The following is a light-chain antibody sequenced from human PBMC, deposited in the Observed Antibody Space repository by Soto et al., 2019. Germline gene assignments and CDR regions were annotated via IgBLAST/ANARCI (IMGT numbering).Light chain of an antibody. J-gene: IGKJ3*01. Sequence: DIQLTQSPSFLSASVGDRVTITCRASQGISSYLAWYQQKPGKAPKLLIYAASTLQSGVPSRFSGSGSGTEFTLTISSLQPEDFATYYCQHLNSYPPFTFGPGTKVDIK. CDR1: QGISSY. CDR3: QHLNSYPPFT. CDR2: AAS. V-gene: IGKV1-9*01.